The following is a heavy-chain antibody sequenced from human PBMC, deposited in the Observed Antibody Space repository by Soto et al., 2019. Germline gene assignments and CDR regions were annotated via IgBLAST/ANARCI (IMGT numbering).Heavy chain of an antibody. CDR1: GFTFSSYW. CDR2: INSDGSST. Sequence: GGSLRLSCAASGFTFSSYWMHWVRQAPGKGLVWVSRINSDGSSTSYADSVKGRFTISRDNAKNTLYLQMNSLRAEDTAVYYCARAQSVLPAAYDYWGQGTLVTVSS. V-gene: IGHV3-74*01. J-gene: IGHJ4*02. D-gene: IGHD2-2*01. CDR3: ARAQSVLPAAYDY.